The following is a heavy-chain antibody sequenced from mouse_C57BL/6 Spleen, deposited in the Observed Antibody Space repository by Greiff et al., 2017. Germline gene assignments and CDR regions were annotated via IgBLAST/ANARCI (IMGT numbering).Heavy chain of an antibody. CDR2: ISSGGDYI. Sequence: EVKLVESGEGLVKPGGSLKLSCAASGFTFSSYAMSWVRQTPEKRLEWVAYISSGGDYIYYADTVKGRFTISRDNARNTLYLQMSSLKSEDTAMYYCTRRVHGSSFRAWFAYWGQGTLVTVSA. V-gene: IGHV5S21*01. CDR1: GFTFSSYA. CDR3: TRRVHGSSFRAWFAY. J-gene: IGHJ3*01. D-gene: IGHD1-1*01.